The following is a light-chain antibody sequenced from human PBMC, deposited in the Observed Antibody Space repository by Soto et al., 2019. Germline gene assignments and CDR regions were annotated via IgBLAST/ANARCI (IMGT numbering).Light chain of an antibody. Sequence: DIQMTQSPSTLSGSVGDRVTITCRASQTISSWLAWYQQKPGKAPKLLIYKASTLKSGVPSRFSGSGSGTEFTLTISSLQPDDFATYYCQQLHDYPITFGQGTRLE. CDR2: KAS. J-gene: IGKJ5*01. V-gene: IGKV1-5*03. CDR1: QTISSW. CDR3: QQLHDYPIT.